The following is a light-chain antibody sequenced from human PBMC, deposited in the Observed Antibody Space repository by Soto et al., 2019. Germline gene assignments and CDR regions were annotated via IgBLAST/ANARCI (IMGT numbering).Light chain of an antibody. CDR1: QSISSSY. CDR2: AAS. V-gene: IGKV3-20*01. CDR3: QQYGSSSYT. J-gene: IGKJ2*01. Sequence: PGERATLSCRASQSISSSYLAWYQQKPGQAPRLLIYAASSRATGIPDRFSGRGSGTDFTLTISRLEPEDFAVYYCQQYGSSSYTFGQGTQLEIK.